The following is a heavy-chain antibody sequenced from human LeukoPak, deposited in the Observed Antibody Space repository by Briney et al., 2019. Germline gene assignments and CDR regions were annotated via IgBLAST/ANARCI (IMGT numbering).Heavy chain of an antibody. D-gene: IGHD1-26*01. J-gene: IGHJ4*02. V-gene: IGHV3-64D*09. CDR2: ISGGGGTT. CDR3: VKDLSGTYFSDY. CDR1: GFTFNTYT. Sequence: GGSLRPSCAASGFTFNTYTMHWVRQAPGKGLEYVSSISGGGGTTFYADSVRGRFTISRDNSKNTLYLQMSSLRAEDTALYYCVKDLSGTYFSDYWGQGTLVTVSS.